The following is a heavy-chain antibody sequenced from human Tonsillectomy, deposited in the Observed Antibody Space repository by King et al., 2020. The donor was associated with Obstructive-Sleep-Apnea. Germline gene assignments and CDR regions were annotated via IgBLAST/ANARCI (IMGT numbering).Heavy chain of an antibody. V-gene: IGHV3-23*04. CDR3: AKGGIGAFWSGYFDS. J-gene: IGHJ4*02. CDR2: MSGSGCST. CDR1: GFTFSSYA. Sequence: VQLVESGGALVQPGGSLRLSCAASGFTFSSYAMTWVRQAPGKGLEGVSGMSGSGCSTYYADSVQGRFTIARDNSKNTLYLQMNGLRAEDTAVYHCAKGGIGAFWSGYFDSWGQGTLVTVSS. D-gene: IGHD3-3*01.